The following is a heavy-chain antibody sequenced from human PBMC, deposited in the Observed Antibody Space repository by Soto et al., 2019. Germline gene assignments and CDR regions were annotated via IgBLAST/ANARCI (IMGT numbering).Heavy chain of an antibody. D-gene: IGHD1-1*01. V-gene: IGHV3-74*01. J-gene: IGHJ4*02. CDR3: TRATTVSFDY. CDR1: GFTFSNYW. Sequence: GGSLRLSCAASGFTFSNYWMHWVRQAPGKGLVWVSRINNDGSSTSHADSVKGRFTISRDNAKNTVYLHMSSLRAEDTAVYYCTRATTVSFDYWGQGALVTVS. CDR2: INNDGSST.